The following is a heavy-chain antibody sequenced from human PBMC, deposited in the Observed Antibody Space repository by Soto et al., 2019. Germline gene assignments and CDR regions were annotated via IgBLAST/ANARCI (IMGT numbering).Heavy chain of an antibody. D-gene: IGHD3-10*01. CDR1: GGSISSGDYY. CDR2: IYYSGST. CDR3: ARVAYGTIWFGGAYGMDV. V-gene: IGHV4-30-4*01. Sequence: SETLSLTCTVSGGSISSGDYYWSCIRQPPGKGLEWIGYIYYSGSTYYNPSLKSRVTISVDTSKNQFSLKLSSVTAADTAVYYCARVAYGTIWFGGAYGMDVWGQGTTVTVSS. J-gene: IGHJ6*02.